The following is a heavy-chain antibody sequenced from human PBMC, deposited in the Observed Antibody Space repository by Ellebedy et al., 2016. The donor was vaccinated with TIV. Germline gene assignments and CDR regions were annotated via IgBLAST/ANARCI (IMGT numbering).Heavy chain of an antibody. J-gene: IGHJ4*02. Sequence: MPSETLSLTCAISGDRVSSNSVTWNWIRQSSSRGLEWLGRPYYRSAWHTDYALSVKGRITINADTSKNQFSLHLRSVSVDDTAIYYCAGDGTLTYFENWGQGTLVTVAT. CDR1: GDRVSSNSVT. V-gene: IGHV6-1*01. D-gene: IGHD3-9*01. CDR2: PYYRSAWHT. CDR3: AGDGTLTYFEN.